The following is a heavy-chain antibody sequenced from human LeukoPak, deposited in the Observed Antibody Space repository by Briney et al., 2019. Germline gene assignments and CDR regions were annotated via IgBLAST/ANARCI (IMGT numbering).Heavy chain of an antibody. Sequence: ASVKVSCKVSGYTLTELSMHWVRQAPGKGLEWMGGFDPEDGETIYAQKFQGRVTMTRNTSISTAYMELSSLRSEDTAVYYCARNFGGNNYELGIGYWGQGTLVTVSS. CDR3: ARNFGGNNYELGIGY. CDR1: GYTLTELS. J-gene: IGHJ4*02. CDR2: FDPEDGET. D-gene: IGHD3-16*01. V-gene: IGHV1-24*01.